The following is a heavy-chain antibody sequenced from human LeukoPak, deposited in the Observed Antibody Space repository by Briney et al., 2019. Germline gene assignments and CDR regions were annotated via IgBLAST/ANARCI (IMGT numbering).Heavy chain of an antibody. J-gene: IGHJ4*02. CDR3: ARDRYYGDYVYTSPDY. CDR1: GCTFTSYG. D-gene: IGHD4-17*01. CDR2: ISAYNGNT. Sequence: ASVKVSCKASGCTFTSYGISWVRQAPGQGLEWMGWISAYNGNTNYAQELQGRVTMTTDTSTSTAYMELRSLRSDDTAVYYCARDRYYGDYVYTSPDYWGQGTLVTVSS. V-gene: IGHV1-18*01.